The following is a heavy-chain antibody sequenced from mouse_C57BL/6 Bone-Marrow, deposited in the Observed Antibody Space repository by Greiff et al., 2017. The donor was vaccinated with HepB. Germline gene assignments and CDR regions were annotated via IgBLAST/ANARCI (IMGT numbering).Heavy chain of an antibody. D-gene: IGHD2-10*02. J-gene: IGHJ2*01. CDR1: GYTFTSYW. V-gene: IGHV1-50*01. CDR2: IDPSDSDT. CDR3: ERLLDDYFDY. Sequence: QVQLQQPGAELVKPGASVKLSCKASGYTFTSYWMQWVKQRPGQGLEWIGEIDPSDSDTNYNQKFKGKATLTVDTSSSTAYMQLSSLTSEDSAVYYCERLLDDYFDYWGQGTTLTVSS.